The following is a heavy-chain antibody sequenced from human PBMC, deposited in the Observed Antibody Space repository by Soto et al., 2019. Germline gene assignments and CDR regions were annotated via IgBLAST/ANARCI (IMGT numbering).Heavy chain of an antibody. CDR1: GYTFTSYA. CDR2: INAGNGNT. CDR3: ASGAGYVVVRGAATYGMDV. Sequence: ASVKVSCKASGYTFTSYAMHWVRQAPGQRLEWMGWINAGNGNTKYSQKFQGRVTITRDTSASTAYMELSSLRSEDTAVYYCASGAGYVVVRGAATYGMDVWGQGTTVTVSS. J-gene: IGHJ6*02. V-gene: IGHV1-3*01. D-gene: IGHD3-10*01.